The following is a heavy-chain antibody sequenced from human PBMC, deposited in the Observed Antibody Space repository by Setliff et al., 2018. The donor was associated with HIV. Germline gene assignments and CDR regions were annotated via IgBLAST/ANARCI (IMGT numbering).Heavy chain of an antibody. V-gene: IGHV3-48*01. Sequence: PGGSLRLSCAASGFTFSSYSMNWVRQSPGKGLEWVSYISSGSGTVYYADSVRGRFTMSRDNAKNSPYLQMNSLRAEDTAVYYCAREGSSSSWFDPWGQGTLVTVSS. J-gene: IGHJ5*02. D-gene: IGHD6-6*01. CDR1: GFTFSSYS. CDR2: ISSGSGTV. CDR3: AREGSSSSWFDP.